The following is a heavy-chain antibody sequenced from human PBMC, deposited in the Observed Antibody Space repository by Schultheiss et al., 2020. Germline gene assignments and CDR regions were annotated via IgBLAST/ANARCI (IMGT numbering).Heavy chain of an antibody. CDR3: ARDLYYYDSSGEGMDV. Sequence: GGSLRLSCAASGFTFSSYAMHWVRQAPGKGLEWVAVISYDGSNKYYADSVKGRFTISRDNSKNTLYLQMNSLRAEDTAVYYCARDLYYYDSSGEGMDVWGQGTTVTAP. J-gene: IGHJ6*02. CDR1: GFTFSSYA. D-gene: IGHD3-22*01. CDR2: ISYDGSNK. V-gene: IGHV3-33*05.